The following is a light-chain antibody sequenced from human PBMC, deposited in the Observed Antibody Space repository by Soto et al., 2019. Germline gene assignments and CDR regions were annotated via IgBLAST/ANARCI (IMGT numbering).Light chain of an antibody. V-gene: IGKV1-17*01. CDR3: LHQNSYLALS. CDR2: GAA. J-gene: IGKJ4*01. Sequence: DIQMTQSPSSLSASVGDRVTITCRTSQSIRNDLGWYQQKPGKVPKRLMYGAATLQSGVPSRFSGSGAGTEFTLTISILQPEDFATYYCLHQNSYLALSFGGGTKVEMK. CDR1: QSIRND.